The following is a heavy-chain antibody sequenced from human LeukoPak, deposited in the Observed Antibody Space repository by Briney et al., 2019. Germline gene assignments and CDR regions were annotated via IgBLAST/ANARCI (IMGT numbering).Heavy chain of an antibody. CDR2: TYYRSKWYN. J-gene: IGHJ4*02. D-gene: IGHD2-2*01. CDR1: GDSVSSNNGA. CDR3: ARSYCSSTSCYLDY. V-gene: IGHV6-1*01. Sequence: PSQTLSLTCAISGDSVSSNNGAWNWIRQSPSRGLEWLGRTYYRSKWYNDYAVSVKSRITINPDTSKNQFSLQLNSVTPEDTAVYYCARSYCSSTSCYLDYWGQGTLVTVSS.